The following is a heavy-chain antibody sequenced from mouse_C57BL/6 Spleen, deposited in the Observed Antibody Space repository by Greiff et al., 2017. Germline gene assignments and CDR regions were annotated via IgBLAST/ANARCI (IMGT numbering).Heavy chain of an antibody. CDR2: IDPSDSYT. J-gene: IGHJ2*01. Sequence: VQLQQPGAELVMPGASVKLSCKASGYTFTSYWMHWVKQRPGQGLEWIGEIDPSDSYTNYNQKFKGKSTLTVDKSSSTAYMQLSSLTSEDSAVYYCARSRSNYGNYFDYWGQGTTLTVSS. CDR3: ARSRSNYGNYFDY. D-gene: IGHD2-5*01. CDR1: GYTFTSYW. V-gene: IGHV1-69*01.